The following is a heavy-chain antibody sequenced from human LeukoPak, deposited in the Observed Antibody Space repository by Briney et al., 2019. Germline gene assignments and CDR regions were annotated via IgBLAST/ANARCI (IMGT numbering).Heavy chain of an antibody. CDR1: EFTVSSNY. CDR3: ARAPRMVHFDY. Sequence: PGGSLRLSCAASEFTVSSNYMSWVRQAPGKGLEWVSVIYSDGYTYYADSVKGRFTISRDNPKNMLYLQMNSLRAEDTAVYYCARAPRMVHFDYWGQGTLVTVSS. D-gene: IGHD6-13*01. CDR2: IYSDGYT. J-gene: IGHJ4*02. V-gene: IGHV3-66*01.